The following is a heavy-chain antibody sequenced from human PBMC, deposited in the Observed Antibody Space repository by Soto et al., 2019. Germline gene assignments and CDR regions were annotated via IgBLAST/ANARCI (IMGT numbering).Heavy chain of an antibody. CDR3: TSRKREEDCSEGTCYVRW. CDR1: GASISTSTNY. D-gene: IGHD2-2*01. J-gene: IGHJ1*01. Sequence: QLQLQESGPGLVKPSETLSLSCTVSGASISTSTNYWGWIRQPPGKGLEWMGSMYFGKSTFYNPSLEGRVTISVDTSENKFTLNMGAVAAADTAVYDCTSRKREEDCSEGTCYVRWWVQGTLVTVSS. V-gene: IGHV4-39*01. CDR2: MYFGKST.